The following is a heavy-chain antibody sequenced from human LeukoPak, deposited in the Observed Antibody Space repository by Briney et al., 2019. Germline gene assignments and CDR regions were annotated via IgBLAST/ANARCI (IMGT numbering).Heavy chain of an antibody. CDR2: ISPTGSTT. CDR3: ARGPNSNWSGLDS. J-gene: IGHJ4*02. Sequence: GGSLRLSCTASGFSFSGHWMHWARKLPGKGLVWVSRISPTGSTTSYADSVKGRFTVSRDNAKNTLYLQVNNLRAEDTAVYYCARGPNSNWSGLDSWGQGTLLTVSS. CDR1: GFSFSGHW. V-gene: IGHV3-74*01. D-gene: IGHD6-6*01.